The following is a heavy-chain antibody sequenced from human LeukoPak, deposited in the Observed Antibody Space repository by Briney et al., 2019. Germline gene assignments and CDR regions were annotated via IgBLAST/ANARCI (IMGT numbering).Heavy chain of an antibody. CDR3: ARPPRDLVSAAPFPS. J-gene: IGHJ1*01. Sequence: ASVKVSCKASGYTFTDYYIQWVRQAPGEGLEWVGWIIPRSGDTSYAQRFHGRVAMTTATSTNTAYLELSRLKPDDTGVYFCARPPRDLVSAAPFPSWGQGTLVTVSS. D-gene: IGHD2-2*01. CDR1: GYTFTDYY. CDR2: IIPRSGDT. V-gene: IGHV1-2*02.